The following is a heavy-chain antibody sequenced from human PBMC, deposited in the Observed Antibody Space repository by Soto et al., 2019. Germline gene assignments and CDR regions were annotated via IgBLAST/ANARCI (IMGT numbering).Heavy chain of an antibody. CDR1: GGSISSGDYY. CDR3: ARGELSFYFDS. CDR2: IYYSGST. Sequence: QVQLQQSGPGLVRPSQTLSLTCTVSGGSISSGDYYWSWIRQPPGKGLEWIGYIYYSGSTYYNPSLKSRVTMSVDTSKNQFSLKLSSVTAADTAVYYCARGELSFYFDSWGPGTLVTVSS. D-gene: IGHD3-16*02. J-gene: IGHJ4*02. V-gene: IGHV4-30-4*01.